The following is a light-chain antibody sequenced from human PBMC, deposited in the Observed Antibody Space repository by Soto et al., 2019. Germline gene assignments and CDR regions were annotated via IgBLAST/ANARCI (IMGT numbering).Light chain of an antibody. Sequence: QSVLTQPASVSGSPGQSITISCTGTSSDVGGYNYVSWYQQHPGKAPKLMIFEVSNRPSGVSNRFSGSKSGNTASLTISGLQAEDESDYYCTSYRSSSNPSWVFGGGTKLTVL. V-gene: IGLV2-14*01. CDR1: SSDVGGYNY. J-gene: IGLJ3*02. CDR2: EVS. CDR3: TSYRSSSNPSWV.